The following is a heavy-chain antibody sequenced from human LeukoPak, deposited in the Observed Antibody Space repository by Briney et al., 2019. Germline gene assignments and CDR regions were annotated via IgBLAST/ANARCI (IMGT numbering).Heavy chain of an antibody. CDR1: GFTSTSSA. Sequence: SVNASCKASGFTSTSSAVEWVRPAPGERLEWIGWIVVGSGNTNYAQKFQERVTITRDMSTSTAYMELSSLRSEDTAVYYCAADFCGSGIFDDFDYWGQGTLVTVSS. J-gene: IGHJ4*02. V-gene: IGHV1-58*01. CDR3: AADFCGSGIFDDFDY. D-gene: IGHD3-10*01. CDR2: IVVGSGNT.